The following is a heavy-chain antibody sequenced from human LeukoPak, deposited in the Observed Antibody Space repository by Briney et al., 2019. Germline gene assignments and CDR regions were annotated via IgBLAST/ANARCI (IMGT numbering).Heavy chain of an antibody. CDR2: IYTSGST. V-gene: IGHV4-4*07. D-gene: IGHD1-26*01. Sequence: SETLSLTCTVSGGSISSYYWSWIRQPAGKGLEWIGRIYTSGSTNHNPSLKSRVTMSVDKSKNQLSLKLSSVTAADTAVYYCARETYSGSYGYWGQGTLVTVSS. J-gene: IGHJ4*02. CDR1: GGSISSYY. CDR3: ARETYSGSYGY.